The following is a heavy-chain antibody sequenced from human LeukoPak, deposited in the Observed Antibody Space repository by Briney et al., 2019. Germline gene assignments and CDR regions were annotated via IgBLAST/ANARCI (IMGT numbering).Heavy chain of an antibody. CDR1: GFTFSSYG. Sequence: GGSLRLSCAASGFTFSSYGMHWVRQAPGKGLEWVAFIRYDGSNKYYADSVKGRFTISRDNSKNTLYLQMNSLRAEDTAVYYCAKDPQYYDFWSGSILYYLDYWGQGTLVTVSS. V-gene: IGHV3-30*02. CDR2: IRYDGSNK. CDR3: AKDPQYYDFWSGSILYYLDY. J-gene: IGHJ4*02. D-gene: IGHD3-3*01.